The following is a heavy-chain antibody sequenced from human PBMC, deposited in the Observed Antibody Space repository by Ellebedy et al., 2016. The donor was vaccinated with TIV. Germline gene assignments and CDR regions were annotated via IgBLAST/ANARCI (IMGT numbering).Heavy chain of an antibody. CDR2: IPYIGST. CDR3: ARERYNWNDVHYFDY. Sequence: MPSETLSLTCTVSGGSISGYYWSWIRPPTGRGLEWMGSIPYIGSTNYNPSIKSRVTMSVDTYRNRFSLKLRSVTASDTAVYYCARERYNWNDVHYFDYWGQGTLVTVSS. V-gene: IGHV4-59*01. CDR1: GGSISGYY. D-gene: IGHD1-1*01. J-gene: IGHJ4*02.